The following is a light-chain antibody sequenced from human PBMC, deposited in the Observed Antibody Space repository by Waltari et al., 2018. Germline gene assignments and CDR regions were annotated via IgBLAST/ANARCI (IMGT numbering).Light chain of an antibody. J-gene: IGLJ2*01. CDR1: SGHSSHA. Sequence: LGASVKLTCTLSSGHSSHAIAWHQQQPEKGPRYLMRLNSDGSHTKGDGIPDRFSGSSSGAERYLTISSLQSEDEADYYCQTWATGIRVFGGGTKLTVL. CDR2: LNSDGSH. V-gene: IGLV4-69*01. CDR3: QTWATGIRV.